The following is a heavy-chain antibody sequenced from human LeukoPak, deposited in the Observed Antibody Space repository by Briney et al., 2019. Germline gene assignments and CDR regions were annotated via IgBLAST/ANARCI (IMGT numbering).Heavy chain of an antibody. CDR2: IYYSGST. J-gene: IGHJ4*02. D-gene: IGHD3-10*01. Sequence: SETLSLTCTVSGGSISSYYWSWIRQPPGKGLEWIGYIYYSGSTYYNPSLKSRVTISVDTSKNQFSLKLSSVTAADTAVYYCARELWFGESPVDYWGQGTLVTVSS. CDR3: ARELWFGESPVDY. V-gene: IGHV4-59*12. CDR1: GGSISSYY.